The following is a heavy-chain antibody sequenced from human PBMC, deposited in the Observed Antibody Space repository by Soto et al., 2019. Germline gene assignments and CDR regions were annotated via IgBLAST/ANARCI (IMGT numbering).Heavy chain of an antibody. CDR1: GYTFIRYG. CDR3: ARGGYYDNSWGKLSHYGLDV. CDR2: ISPYNDYT. J-gene: IGHJ6*02. V-gene: IGHV1-18*01. Sequence: QVQLVQSAAEVKKPGASVKVSCKASGYTFIRYGITWVRQAPGQGLEWMGWISPYNDYTIYAQKLQGRVTMTTDTSTGTRYRERRGRKSDDTAGYYCARGGYYDNSWGKLSHYGLDVWGQGTSVTVSS. D-gene: IGHD3-16*01.